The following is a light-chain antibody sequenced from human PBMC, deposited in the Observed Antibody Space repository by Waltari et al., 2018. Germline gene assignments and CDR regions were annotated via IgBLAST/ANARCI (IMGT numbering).Light chain of an antibody. J-gene: IGLJ3*02. CDR3: QVWDSSSDHPWV. CDR1: NIETKS. CDR2: YDS. Sequence: SYVLTQPPSMSVPPGETASISCGGYNIETKSVHWYQQRPGQAPGLVMYYDSDRPAGIPERFSGSNTGDTATLTISRIEAGDEADYYCQVWDSSSDHPWVFGGGTKLTVL. V-gene: IGLV3-21*04.